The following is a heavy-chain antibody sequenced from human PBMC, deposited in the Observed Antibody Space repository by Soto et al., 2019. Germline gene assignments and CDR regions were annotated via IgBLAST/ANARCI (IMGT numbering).Heavy chain of an antibody. J-gene: IGHJ1*01. Sequence: PGGSLRLSCAASGFTFSSYSMNWVRQAPGKGLEWVSSISSSSSYIYYADSVKGRFTISRDNAKNSLYLQMNSLRAEDTAVYYCAKDRRIAVAEYFQHWGQGTLVTVSS. CDR1: GFTFSSYS. D-gene: IGHD6-19*01. CDR3: AKDRRIAVAEYFQH. V-gene: IGHV3-21*01. CDR2: ISSSSSYI.